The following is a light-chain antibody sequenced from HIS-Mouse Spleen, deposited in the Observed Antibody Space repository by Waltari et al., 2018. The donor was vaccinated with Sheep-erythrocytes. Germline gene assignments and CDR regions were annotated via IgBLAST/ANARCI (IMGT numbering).Light chain of an antibody. Sequence: SYELTQPPSVSVSPGQTASITCSGDKLGDIYAYWYQQKPGQSPVLVIYQDSKRHSGIPERFSGSNSGNTATLTISGTQAMDEADYYCQAWDSSTAVFGGGTKLTVL. CDR1: KLGDIY. V-gene: IGLV3-1*01. J-gene: IGLJ2*01. CDR2: QDS. CDR3: QAWDSSTAV.